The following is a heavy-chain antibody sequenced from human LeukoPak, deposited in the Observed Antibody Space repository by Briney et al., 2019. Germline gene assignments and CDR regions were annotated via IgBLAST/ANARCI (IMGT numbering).Heavy chain of an antibody. CDR1: GFTFSSYA. J-gene: IGHJ4*02. V-gene: IGHV3-23*01. Sequence: GGSLRLSCAASGFTFSSYAMSWVRQAPGKGLEWVSAISGSGGNTYYADSVKGRFTISSDNSKNTLYLQMNSLRAEDTAVYYCAKLGVRWLADAADYWGQGTLVTVSS. CDR3: AKLGVRWLADAADY. D-gene: IGHD6-19*01. CDR2: ISGSGGNT.